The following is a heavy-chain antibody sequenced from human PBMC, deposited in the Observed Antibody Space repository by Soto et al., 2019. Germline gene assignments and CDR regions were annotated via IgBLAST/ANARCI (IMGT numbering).Heavy chain of an antibody. CDR3: TTDTMSTVSNYFAY. CDR1: GFTFSGAW. V-gene: IGHV3-15*07. CDR2: IKSKTHGETT. J-gene: IGHJ4*02. D-gene: IGHD4-4*01. Sequence: EVPLVESGGGLVKPGGSLTLSCAASGFTFSGAWMSWVRRAPGMGLEWVGRIKSKTHGETTDYATSVRGRFILSRDDSVNTLYLQLNSLKTEDTAVYYCTTDTMSTVSNYFAYWGQGTLVTVSS.